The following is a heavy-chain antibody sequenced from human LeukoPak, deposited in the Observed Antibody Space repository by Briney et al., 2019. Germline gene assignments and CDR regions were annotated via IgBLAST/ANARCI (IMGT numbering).Heavy chain of an antibody. CDR2: IYYSGST. D-gene: IGHD3-10*01. CDR1: GGSISSSSYY. V-gene: IGHV4-39*01. J-gene: IGHJ5*02. CDR3: ARHTGWRITMVRGVKAFLNWFDP. Sequence: SETLSLTCTVSGGSISSSSYYWGWIRQPPGKGLEWIGSIYYSGSTYYNPSLKSRVTISVDTSKNQFSLKLSSVTAADTAVYYCARHTGWRITMVRGVKAFLNWFDPWGQGTLVTVSS.